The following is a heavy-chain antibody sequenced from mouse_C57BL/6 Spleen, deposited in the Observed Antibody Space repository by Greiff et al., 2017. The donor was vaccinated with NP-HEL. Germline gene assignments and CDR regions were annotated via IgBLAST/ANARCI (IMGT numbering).Heavy chain of an antibody. CDR2: ISSGGSYT. J-gene: IGHJ4*01. Sequence: DVKLVESGGDLVKPGGSLKLSCAASGFTFSSYGMSWVRQTPDKRLEWVATISSGGSYTYYPDSVKGRFTISRDNAKNTLYLQMSSLKSEDTAMYYCARQGIGSEAMDYWGQGTSVTVSS. CDR1: GFTFSSYG. CDR3: ARQGIGSEAMDY. D-gene: IGHD2-14*01. V-gene: IGHV5-6*02.